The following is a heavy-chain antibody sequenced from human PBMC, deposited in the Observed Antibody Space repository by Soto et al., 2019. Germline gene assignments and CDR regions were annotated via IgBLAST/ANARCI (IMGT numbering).Heavy chain of an antibody. D-gene: IGHD2-21*01. CDR2: ISAYNGNT. Sequence: QIQLVQSGGEVKKPGASVKVSCKSSGYKFISHSITWVRQAPGQGLEWMGRISAYNGNTNYAQKLQGRVTMTTDTSTNTAYMELRSLRSDDTAVYYWARGAFCGGATGWRDMDVWGQGTTVTGAS. CDR1: GYKFISHS. V-gene: IGHV1-18*01. CDR3: ARGAFCGGATGWRDMDV. J-gene: IGHJ6*02.